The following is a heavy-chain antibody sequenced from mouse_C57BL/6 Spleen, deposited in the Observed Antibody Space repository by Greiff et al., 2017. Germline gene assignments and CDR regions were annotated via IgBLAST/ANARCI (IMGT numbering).Heavy chain of an antibody. J-gene: IGHJ4*01. Sequence: VHLVESGPGLVQPSQSLSITCTVSGFSLTSYGVHWVRQSPGKGLEWLGVIWSGGSTDYNAAFISRLSISKDNSKSQVFFKMNSLQADDTAIYYCARKPDYDNYAMDYWGQGTSVTVSS. D-gene: IGHD2-4*01. CDR3: ARKPDYDNYAMDY. CDR1: GFSLTSYG. CDR2: IWSGGST. V-gene: IGHV2-2*01.